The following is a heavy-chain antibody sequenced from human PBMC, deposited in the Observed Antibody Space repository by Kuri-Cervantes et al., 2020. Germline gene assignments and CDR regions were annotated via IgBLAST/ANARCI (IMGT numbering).Heavy chain of an antibody. Sequence: LSLTCAASGFTFSSYWMHWVRQAPGKGLVWVSRINSDGSSTSYADSVKGRFTISRDNAKNTLYLQMNSLRAEDTAVYYCARAPSHINYYYMDVWGKGTTVTVSS. V-gene: IGHV3-74*01. CDR2: INSDGSST. J-gene: IGHJ6*03. CDR3: ARAPSHINYYYMDV. CDR1: GFTFSSYW. D-gene: IGHD1-14*01.